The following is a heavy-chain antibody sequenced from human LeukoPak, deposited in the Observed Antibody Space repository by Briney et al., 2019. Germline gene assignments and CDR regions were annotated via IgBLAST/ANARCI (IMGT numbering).Heavy chain of an antibody. D-gene: IGHD1-26*01. J-gene: IGHJ4*02. CDR3: AKGLHSGSYYGEYFDY. Sequence: GGSLRLSCAASGFTVSSNYMSWVRQAPGKGLEWVSVIYSGGSTYYADSVKGRFTISRDNAKNSLYLQMNSLRAEDTALYYCAKGLHSGSYYGEYFDYWGQGTLVTVSS. CDR2: IYSGGST. CDR1: GFTVSSNY. V-gene: IGHV3-53*05.